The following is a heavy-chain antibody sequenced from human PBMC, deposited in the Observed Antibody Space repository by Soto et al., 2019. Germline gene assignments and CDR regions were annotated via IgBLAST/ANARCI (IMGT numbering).Heavy chain of an antibody. CDR1: GFTFSSYG. CDR2: ISYDGSNK. V-gene: IGHV3-30*18. J-gene: IGHJ5*02. Sequence: GGSLRLSCAASGFTFSSYGMHWVRQAPGKGLEWVAVISYDGSNKYYADSVKGRFTISRDNSKNTLYLQMNSLRAEDTAVYYCAKMDAWIQPFGGFDPWGQGTLVTVSS. D-gene: IGHD5-18*01. CDR3: AKMDAWIQPFGGFDP.